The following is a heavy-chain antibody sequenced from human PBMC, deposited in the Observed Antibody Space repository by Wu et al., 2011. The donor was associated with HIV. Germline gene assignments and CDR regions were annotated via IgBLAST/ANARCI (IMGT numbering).Heavy chain of an antibody. CDR1: GYTFTGYY. V-gene: IGHV1-69*06. CDR2: IIPIFGTT. Sequence: QVQLVQSGAEVKKPGASVKVSCKASGYTFTGYYMHWVRQAPGQGLEWMGGIIPIFGTTKYAQKFQGRVTITADKSTDTAYMELSSLRSEDTAVYYCGKGEAGYYHYYYMDVWGKGTTVTVS. CDR3: GKGEAGYYHYYYMDV. D-gene: IGHD1-26*01. J-gene: IGHJ6*03.